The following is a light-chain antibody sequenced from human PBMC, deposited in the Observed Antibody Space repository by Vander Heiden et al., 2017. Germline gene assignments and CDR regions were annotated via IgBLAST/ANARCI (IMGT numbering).Light chain of an antibody. CDR2: DAS. Sequence: AIQLTQSPSSLSASVGDRVTITCRASQGISSALAWYQQKPGKAPKLLIYDASSLESGVPSRFSGSGSGTDFTLTISSLQPEDFATYYCQQFNSYPFGGGTKVEI. CDR3: QQFNSYP. J-gene: IGKJ4*01. CDR1: QGISSA. V-gene: IGKV1-13*02.